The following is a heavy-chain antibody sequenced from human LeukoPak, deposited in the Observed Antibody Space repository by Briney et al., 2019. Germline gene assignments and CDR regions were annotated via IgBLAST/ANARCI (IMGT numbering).Heavy chain of an antibody. CDR3: AKGSRPGYSYGPREYYYYMDV. CDR2: ISNSGEST. CDR1: GFTFSSYA. J-gene: IGHJ6*03. Sequence: GGSLRLSCAASGFTFSSYAMNWVRQAPGKGLEWVSTISNSGESTYYADSVKGRFTISRDNSKNTLYLQMNSLRAEDTAVYYCAKGSRPGYSYGPREYYYYMDVWGKGTTVTVSS. D-gene: IGHD5-18*01. V-gene: IGHV3-23*01.